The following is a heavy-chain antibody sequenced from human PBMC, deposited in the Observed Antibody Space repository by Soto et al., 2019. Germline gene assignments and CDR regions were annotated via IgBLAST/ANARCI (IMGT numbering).Heavy chain of an antibody. CDR2: ISWSGNNM. CDR1: GFPFDDYA. D-gene: IGHD6-19*01. V-gene: IGHV3-9*01. Sequence: GGSLRLSCAASGFPFDDYAMYWVRQTPGKGLEWVSGISWSGNNMDYRDSVKGRFTISRDNAKNSLYLQMNSLRVEDTALYYCAKGGRQWLVTSDFNYWGQGALVTVSS. J-gene: IGHJ4*02. CDR3: AKGGRQWLVTSDFNY.